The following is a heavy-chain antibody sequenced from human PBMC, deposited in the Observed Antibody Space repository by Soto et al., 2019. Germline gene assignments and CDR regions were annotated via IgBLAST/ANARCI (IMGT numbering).Heavy chain of an antibody. J-gene: IGHJ6*02. D-gene: IGHD2-15*01. V-gene: IGHV3-11*05. Sequence: QVQLVESGGGLVKPGGSLRLSCAASGFTFSDFYMSWVRQAPGKGLEWVSYISGTSHDTNYADSVKGRFTIFRDNAKNSLHLQMHTLRAEDTALYYCARSGGTCYSAGCYYYAMDVWGQGTTVTVSS. CDR1: GFTFSDFY. CDR3: ARSGGTCYSAGCYYYAMDV. CDR2: ISGTSHDT.